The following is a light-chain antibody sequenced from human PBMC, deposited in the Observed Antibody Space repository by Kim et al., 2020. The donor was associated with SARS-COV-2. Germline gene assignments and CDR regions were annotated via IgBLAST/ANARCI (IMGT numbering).Light chain of an antibody. CDR1: SSDVGNYKY. CDR2: EVS. V-gene: IGLV2-8*01. CDR3: NSYAGSAIV. J-gene: IGLJ2*01. Sequence: PGQSATMSCTGTSSDVGNYKYVSRYQQHPGKAPKLIIDEVSKRPAGVPDRFSGSKSANTASLTVSWLQAEDEADYYCNSYAGSAIVFGGGTQMTVL.